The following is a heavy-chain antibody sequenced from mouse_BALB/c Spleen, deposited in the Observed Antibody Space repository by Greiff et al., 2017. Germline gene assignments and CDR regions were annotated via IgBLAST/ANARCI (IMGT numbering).Heavy chain of an antibody. D-gene: IGHD1-1*01. Sequence: EVKLVESGGGLVKPGGSLKLSCAASGFTFSSYAMSWVRQSPEKRLEWVAEISSGGSYTYYPDTVTGRFTISRDNAKNTLYLEMSSLRSEDTAMYYCARDSTVERPYYAMDYWGQGTSVTVSS. CDR2: ISSGGSYT. J-gene: IGHJ4*01. CDR3: ARDSTVERPYYAMDY. V-gene: IGHV5-9-4*01. CDR1: GFTFSSYA.